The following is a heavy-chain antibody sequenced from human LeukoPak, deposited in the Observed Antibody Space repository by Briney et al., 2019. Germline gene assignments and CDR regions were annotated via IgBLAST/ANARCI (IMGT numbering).Heavy chain of an antibody. Sequence: SETLSLTCAVYGGSFNGYYWSWIRQPPGKGLEWIGEINHSGSTNYNPSLKSRVTISVDTSKNQFSLKLSSVTAADTAVYYCARGTIFDYWGQGTLVTVSS. V-gene: IGHV4-34*01. CDR3: ARGTIFDY. CDR2: INHSGST. J-gene: IGHJ4*02. CDR1: GGSFNGYY.